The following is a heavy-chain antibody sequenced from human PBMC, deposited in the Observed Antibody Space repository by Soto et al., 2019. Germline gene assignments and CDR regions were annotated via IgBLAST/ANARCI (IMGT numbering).Heavy chain of an antibody. V-gene: IGHV3-48*02. J-gene: IGHJ6*02. CDR2: ISSVNRTI. CDR1: GFTFGHYS. Sequence: EVQLVESGGGLIQRGGSLRLSCAASGFTFGHYSMNWVRQAPGKGPEWVSYISSVNRTINYADSVKGRFIITRDNAKKSLYLQMHSLRDEDAAVYYCAREGWPLLQSGMDVWGQGTTVTVSS. CDR3: AREGWPLLQSGMDV. D-gene: IGHD2-15*01.